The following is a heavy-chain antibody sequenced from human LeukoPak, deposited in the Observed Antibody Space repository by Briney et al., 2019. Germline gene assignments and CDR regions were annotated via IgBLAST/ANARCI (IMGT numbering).Heavy chain of an antibody. Sequence: ASAKASCKASGYTFTSHYMHWVRQAPGQGVEWMGIINPSGGSTTYAQKFQGRVSMTRDTSTSTVYMELSSLRSDDSAVYYCARDQGGFSHYWGQGTLVTVSS. CDR1: GYTFTSHY. CDR3: ARDQGGFSHY. J-gene: IGHJ4*02. D-gene: IGHD5-18*01. V-gene: IGHV1-46*01. CDR2: INPSGGST.